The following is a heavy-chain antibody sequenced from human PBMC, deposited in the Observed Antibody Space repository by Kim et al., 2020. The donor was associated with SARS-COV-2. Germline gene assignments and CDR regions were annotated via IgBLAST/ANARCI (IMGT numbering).Heavy chain of an antibody. J-gene: IGHJ3*02. D-gene: IGHD6-19*01. CDR3: ASEALYSSGWHDAFDI. Sequence: VKGRFNNSRDNSKNTLYLQMNSLRAEDTAVYYCASEALYSSGWHDAFDIWDQGTMVTVSS. V-gene: IGHV3-30*01.